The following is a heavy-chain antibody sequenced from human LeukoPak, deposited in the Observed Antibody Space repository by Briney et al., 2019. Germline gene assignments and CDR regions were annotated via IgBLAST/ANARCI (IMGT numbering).Heavy chain of an antibody. D-gene: IGHD6-19*01. J-gene: IGHJ5*01. CDR3: ARVAVAGPTGWFDS. CDR1: GFALRSYS. V-gene: IGHV3-21*04. Sequence: GSLRLSCAASGFALRSYSVTWVRQAPGKGLEWVSSISSTSAYIYYAESVKGRFSISRDNVDNVVHLQMSSLRNEDTAFYYCARVAVAGPTGWFDSWGQGTLVTVSS. CDR2: ISSTSAYI.